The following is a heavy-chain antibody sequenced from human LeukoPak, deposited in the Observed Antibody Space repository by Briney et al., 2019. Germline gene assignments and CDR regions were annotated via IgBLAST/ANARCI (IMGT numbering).Heavy chain of an antibody. CDR2: IKSDETST. CDR3: ARDGEAASGYASGGFDS. Sequence: GGSLRLSCAASGFTFSRSWMHWVRQAPGEGLAWVSRIKSDETSTTYADSVKGRFTISRDNAKNTVYLQMNSLRVEDTAVYYCARDGEAASGYASGGFDSWGQGTLVTVSS. V-gene: IGHV3-74*01. J-gene: IGHJ4*02. D-gene: IGHD5-12*01. CDR1: GFTFSRSW.